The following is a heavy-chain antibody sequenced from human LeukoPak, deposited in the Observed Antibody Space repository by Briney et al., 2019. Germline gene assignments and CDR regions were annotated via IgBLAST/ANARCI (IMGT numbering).Heavy chain of an antibody. Sequence: SETLSLTCTVSGGSISSYFWNWIRQPAGKGLEWIGRIYTSGSTNYNPSLKSRVTMSVDTSKNQFSLKLSSVTAADTAVYYCARDYNSNYSYYYYCMDVWGKGTTVTVSS. V-gene: IGHV4-4*07. CDR1: GGSISSYF. CDR2: IYTSGST. J-gene: IGHJ6*03. CDR3: ARDYNSNYSYYYYCMDV. D-gene: IGHD4-11*01.